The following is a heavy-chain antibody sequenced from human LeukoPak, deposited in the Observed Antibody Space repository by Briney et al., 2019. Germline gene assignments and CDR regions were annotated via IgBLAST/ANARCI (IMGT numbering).Heavy chain of an antibody. D-gene: IGHD5-18*01. CDR2: INHSGST. CDR1: GGSFSGYY. J-gene: IGHJ4*02. CDR3: ARRKIQLWLLGWAFDY. Sequence: SETLSLTCAVYGGSFSGYYWSWIRQPPGKGLEWIGEINHSGSTNYNPSLKSRVTISVDTSKNQFSLKLSSVTAADTAVYYCARRKIQLWLLGWAFDYWGQGTLVTVSS. V-gene: IGHV4-34*01.